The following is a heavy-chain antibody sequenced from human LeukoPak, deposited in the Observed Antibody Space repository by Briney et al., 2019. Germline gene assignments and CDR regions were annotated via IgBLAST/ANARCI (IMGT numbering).Heavy chain of an antibody. J-gene: IGHJ4*02. D-gene: IGHD6-6*01. CDR1: GGSISSHY. CDR2: IYYSGST. Sequence: SETLSLTCTVSGGSISSHYWSWIRQPPGKGLEWIGYIYYSGSTNYNPSLKSRVTISVDTSKNQFSLKLSSVTAADTAVYYCAKPSIAARRAWGYWGQGTLVTVSS. V-gene: IGHV4-59*11. CDR3: AKPSIAARRAWGY.